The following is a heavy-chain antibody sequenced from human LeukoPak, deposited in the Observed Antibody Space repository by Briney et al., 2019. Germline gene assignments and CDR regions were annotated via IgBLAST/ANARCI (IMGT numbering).Heavy chain of an antibody. J-gene: IGHJ6*04. Sequence: ASVKVSCKAFGYTFTNNWMHWVRQAPGQGPEWMGLISPTGGSTAYAQKFQGRVTLTRDMSTSTDYLELSSLRSEDTAVYYCARGVGTSSRKMDVWGKGTTVTISS. V-gene: IGHV1-46*01. CDR2: ISPTGGST. D-gene: IGHD2-2*01. CDR1: GYTFTNNW. CDR3: ARGVGTSSRKMDV.